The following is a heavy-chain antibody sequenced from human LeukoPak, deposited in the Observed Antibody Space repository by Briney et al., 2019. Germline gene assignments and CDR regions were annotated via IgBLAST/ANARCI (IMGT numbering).Heavy chain of an antibody. CDR2: ISYDGSNK. D-gene: IGHD3-22*01. CDR1: GFTFSSYA. CDR3: ASSYDSSGYYHH. Sequence: PGGSLRLSCAASGFTFSSYAMHWVRQAPGKGLEWVAVISYDGSNKYYADSVKGRFTISRDNAKNSLYLQMNSLRAEDTAVYYCASSYDSSGYYHHWGQGTLVTVSS. V-gene: IGHV3-30-3*01. J-gene: IGHJ1*01.